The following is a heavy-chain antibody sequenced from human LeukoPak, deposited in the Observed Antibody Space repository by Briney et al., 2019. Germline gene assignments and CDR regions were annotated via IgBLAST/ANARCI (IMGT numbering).Heavy chain of an antibody. CDR1: GYTFTSYY. D-gene: IGHD1/OR15-1a*01. CDR3: ARERPNIYYFDY. J-gene: IGHJ4*02. Sequence: GASVKVSCKASGYTFTSYYVHWVRQAPGQGPVYMGIINPSAGNTNYAQKFQGRITMTRDTSTSTVYMELSSLLSEDTAVYYCARERPNIYYFDYWGQGTLVTVSS. V-gene: IGHV1-46*01. CDR2: INPSAGNT.